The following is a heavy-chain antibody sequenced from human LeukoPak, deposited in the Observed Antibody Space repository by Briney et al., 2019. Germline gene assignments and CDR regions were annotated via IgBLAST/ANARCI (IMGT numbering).Heavy chain of an antibody. J-gene: IGHJ4*02. CDR3: ARDHITIFGVVIAQFDY. CDR2: IKQDGSEK. Sequence: GGSLRLSCAASGFTFSSYWMSWVRQAPGKGLEWVANIKQDGSEKYYVDSVKGRFTISRDNAKNSLYLQMNSLRAEDTAVYYCARDHITIFGVVIAQFDYWGQGTLVTVSS. V-gene: IGHV3-7*01. CDR1: GFTFSSYW. D-gene: IGHD3-3*01.